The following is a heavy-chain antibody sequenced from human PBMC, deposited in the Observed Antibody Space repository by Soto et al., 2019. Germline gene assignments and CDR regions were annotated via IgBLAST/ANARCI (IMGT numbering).Heavy chain of an antibody. Sequence: GGSLRLSCAASGFTFSSYGMHWVRQAPGKGLEWVAVIWYDGSNKYYADSVKGRFTISRDNSKNTLYLQMNSLRAEDTAVYYCARDQFRRYSSSSYVANYYGMDVWGQGTTVTVSS. CDR3: ARDQFRRYSSSSYVANYYGMDV. CDR1: GFTFSSYG. CDR2: IWYDGSNK. V-gene: IGHV3-33*01. J-gene: IGHJ6*02. D-gene: IGHD6-13*01.